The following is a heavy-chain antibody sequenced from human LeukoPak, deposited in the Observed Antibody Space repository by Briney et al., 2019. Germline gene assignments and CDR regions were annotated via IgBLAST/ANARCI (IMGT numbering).Heavy chain of an antibody. CDR1: GGSISSYY. Sequence: PSETLSLTCTVSGGSISSYYWSWIRQPPGKGLEWIGYIYYSGSTYYNPSLKSRVTISVDTSKNQFSLKLSSVTAADTAVYYCARDDYYGAFDIWGQGTMVTVSS. CDR2: IYYSGST. CDR3: ARDDYYGAFDI. J-gene: IGHJ3*02. V-gene: IGHV4-59*12. D-gene: IGHD3-10*01.